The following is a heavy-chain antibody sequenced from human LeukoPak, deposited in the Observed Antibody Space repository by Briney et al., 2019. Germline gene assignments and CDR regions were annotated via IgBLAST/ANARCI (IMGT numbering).Heavy chain of an antibody. CDR2: IDEKRRT. J-gene: IGHJ6*03. CDR1: GSFSDHS. D-gene: IGHD6-13*01. V-gene: IGHV4-34*01. Sequence: SETLSLTCAVYGSFSDHSWSWVRQPPGKGLEWIGEIDEKRRTSYSPSLTSRVTMSVDTSKNQFSLKLSSVTATDTAVYFCARHGGPYTWYPYYYYYMDVWGKGTSVTVSS. CDR3: ARHGGPYTWYPYYYYYMDV.